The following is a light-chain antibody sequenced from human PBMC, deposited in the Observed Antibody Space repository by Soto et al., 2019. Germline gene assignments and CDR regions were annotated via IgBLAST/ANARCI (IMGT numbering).Light chain of an antibody. CDR2: GNS. V-gene: IGLV1-40*01. CDR1: SSNIGAGYD. J-gene: IGLJ1*01. Sequence: QSVLTQPPSVSGAPGRRVTISCTGSSSNIGAGYDVHWYQQLPGTSPKLLIYGNSNRPSGVPDRLSGSKSGTSASLAIPGLQAEDEADYYCQSYDSSLSGYGFGSGTKVTVL. CDR3: QSYDSSLSGYG.